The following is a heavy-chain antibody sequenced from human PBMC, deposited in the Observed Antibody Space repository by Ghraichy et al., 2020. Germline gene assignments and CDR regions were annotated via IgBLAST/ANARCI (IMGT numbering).Heavy chain of an antibody. Sequence: GGSLRLSCAASGFTFSNYAMNWVRQAPGKGLEWVSFITSSSSIINYADSVKGRFTISRGNAKNSLYLQMNSLRDEDTAMYYCARDSSGWYRGAPPHYFDYWGQGTLVTVSS. D-gene: IGHD6-19*01. CDR3: ARDSSGWYRGAPPHYFDY. J-gene: IGHJ4*02. V-gene: IGHV3-48*02. CDR1: GFTFSNYA. CDR2: ITSSSSII.